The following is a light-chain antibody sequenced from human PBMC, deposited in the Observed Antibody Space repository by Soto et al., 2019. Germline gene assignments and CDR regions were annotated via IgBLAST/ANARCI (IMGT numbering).Light chain of an antibody. Sequence: EIVLTQSPRTLSLSPGERATLSCRASQSVSSSYLAWYQQKPGQAPRLLIYGASSRATGIPDRFSGSGSGTDFTLTISRLEPEDFAVYYCQQYGSSPRGFGQGTKVEIK. CDR1: QSVSSSY. J-gene: IGKJ1*01. CDR3: QQYGSSPRG. V-gene: IGKV3-20*01. CDR2: GAS.